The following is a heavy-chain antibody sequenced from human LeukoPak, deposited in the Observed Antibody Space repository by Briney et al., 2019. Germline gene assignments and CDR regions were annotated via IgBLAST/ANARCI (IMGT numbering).Heavy chain of an antibody. J-gene: IGHJ4*02. CDR2: FDPEDGET. CDR3: ATGVLRFLEWLPPRGVFDY. Sequence: ASVKVSCKVSGYTLTELSMHWVRQAPGKGLEWMGGFDPEDGETIYAQKFQGRVTMTEDTSTDTAYMELSSLRSEDTAVYYCATGVLRFLEWLPPRGVFDYWGQGTLVTVSS. CDR1: GYTLTELS. D-gene: IGHD3-3*01. V-gene: IGHV1-24*01.